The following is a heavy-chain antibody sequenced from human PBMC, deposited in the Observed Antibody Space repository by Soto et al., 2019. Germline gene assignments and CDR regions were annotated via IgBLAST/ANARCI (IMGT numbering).Heavy chain of an antibody. J-gene: IGHJ4*02. CDR3: ARTAGGGYTYGYDY. Sequence: EVQLVESGGGLVQPGGSLRLSCAASGFTFSTYEMNWVRQAPGKGLECLSYISSSGTTIYYADSVKGRFTISRDNAKNSLYLQMNNRRAEDTAVYFCARTAGGGYTYGYDYWGQGTLVTVSS. CDR1: GFTFSTYE. V-gene: IGHV3-48*03. D-gene: IGHD5-18*01. CDR2: ISSSGTTI.